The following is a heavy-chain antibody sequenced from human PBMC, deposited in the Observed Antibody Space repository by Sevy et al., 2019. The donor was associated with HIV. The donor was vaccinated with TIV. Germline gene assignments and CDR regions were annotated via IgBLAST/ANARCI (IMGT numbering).Heavy chain of an antibody. D-gene: IGHD6-19*01. V-gene: IGHV4-31*03. CDR2: IFHNGNT. CDR1: GGSIRSDSYY. CDR3: ARDHGYSNGWFPYYYYYGMDV. Sequence: SETLSLTCSVSGGSIRSDSYYWTWIRQHPGKGLEWIGYIFHNGNTYYNPSLKSRVSISVDTSKNQFSLMLWSVTAVDTAGYYCARDHGYSNGWFPYYYYYGMDVWGQGTTVTVSS. J-gene: IGHJ6*02.